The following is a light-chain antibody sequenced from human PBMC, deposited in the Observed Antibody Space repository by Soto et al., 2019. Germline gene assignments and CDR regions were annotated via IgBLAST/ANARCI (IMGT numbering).Light chain of an antibody. J-gene: IGKJ5*01. CDR3: MQGTHWPIT. CDR2: DAS. V-gene: IGKV1-17*01. CDR1: QGIRND. Sequence: DIQMTQSPSSLSASVGDRVTIACRASQGIRNDLGWYQQKPGRAPKRLIYDASNLQGGVPSRFSGSGSGTDFALKISRVEAEDVGVYYCMQGTHWPITFGQGTRLEIK.